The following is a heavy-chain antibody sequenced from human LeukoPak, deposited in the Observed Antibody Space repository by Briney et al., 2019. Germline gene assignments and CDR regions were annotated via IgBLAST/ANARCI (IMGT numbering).Heavy chain of an antibody. J-gene: IGHJ5*02. CDR2: IYYSGNT. Sequence: SETLSLTCTVSGGSINSHYWSWIRQPPGKGLDWVGYIYYSGNTNYNPSLKSRVTISVDRSKNQFSLTLTSLTATESAGHYLPGGMTWVSKGWFDPWGPGTLVTVSS. CDR3: PGGMTWVSKGWFDP. D-gene: IGHD5/OR15-5a*01. CDR1: GGSINSHY. V-gene: IGHV4-59*11.